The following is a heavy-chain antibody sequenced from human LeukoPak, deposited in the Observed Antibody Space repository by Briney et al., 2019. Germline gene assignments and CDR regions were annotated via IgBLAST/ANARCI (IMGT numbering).Heavy chain of an antibody. CDR1: GGTFSSYA. CDR3: TTDTGYGSSSSCLNY. CDR2: IIPIFGTA. J-gene: IGHJ4*02. V-gene: IGHV1-69*01. D-gene: IGHD2-2*01. Sequence: ASVKVSCKASGGTFSSYAISWVRQAPGQGLEWMGGIIPIFGTANYAQKFQGRVTITADESTSTAYMEMSRLRSEDTAVYYCTTDTGYGSSSSCLNYWGQGTLVTVSS.